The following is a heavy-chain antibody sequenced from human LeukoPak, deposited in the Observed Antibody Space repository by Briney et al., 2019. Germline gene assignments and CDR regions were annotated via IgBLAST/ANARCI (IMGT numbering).Heavy chain of an antibody. V-gene: IGHV4-59*01. D-gene: IGHD5-18*01. CDR2: IYYSGST. J-gene: IGHJ4*02. CDR3: ARGDTDIVYFDY. Sequence: PSETLSLTCTVSGGSISNYYWSWIRKSPTRGLEFIGYIYYSGSTNYNPSLKSRVTISVETSKNQFSLKLTSVTAADTAVYYCARGDTDIVYFDYWGQGTLVTVSS. CDR1: GGSISNYY.